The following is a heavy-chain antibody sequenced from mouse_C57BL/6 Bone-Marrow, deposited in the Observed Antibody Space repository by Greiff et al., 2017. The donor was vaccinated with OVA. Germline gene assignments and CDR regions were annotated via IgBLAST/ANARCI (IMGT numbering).Heavy chain of an antibody. V-gene: IGHV1-82*01. CDR2: IYPGDGDT. J-gene: IGHJ2*01. CDR1: GYAFSSSW. D-gene: IGHD1-1*01. Sequence: QVQLQQSGPELVKPGASVKISCKASGYAFSSSWMNWVKQRPGKGLEWIGRIYPGDGDTNYNGKFKGKATLTADKSSSTAYMQLSSLTSEDSAVYCCANYYGTKYYFDYWGQGTTLTVSS. CDR3: ANYYGTKYYFDY.